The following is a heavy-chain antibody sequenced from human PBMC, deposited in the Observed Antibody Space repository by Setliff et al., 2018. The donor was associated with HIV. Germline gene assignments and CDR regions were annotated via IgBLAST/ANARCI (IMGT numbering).Heavy chain of an antibody. V-gene: IGHV1-18*01. CDR1: GYTFNNYG. CDR3: ARGKTWLRFLDY. Sequence: SVKVSCQASGYTFNNYGISWVRQAPGQGLEWMGWSNTHSGYTNYAQNVQGRVTVTMDTSTSTAYMELRSLKSDDTAVYYCARGKTWLRFLDYWGQGTQVTVSS. D-gene: IGHD5-12*01. CDR2: SNTHSGYT. J-gene: IGHJ4*02.